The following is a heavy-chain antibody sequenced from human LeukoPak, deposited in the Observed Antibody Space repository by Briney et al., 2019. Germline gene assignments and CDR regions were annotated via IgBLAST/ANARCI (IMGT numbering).Heavy chain of an antibody. CDR3: AVSAAGLFDP. D-gene: IGHD6-13*01. V-gene: IGHV4-34*01. J-gene: IGHJ5*02. Sequence: SETLSLTCAVYGGYFSGYYWSWIRQPPGKGLEWIGEINQSGSTNYNPSLKSRVTISVDTSKNQFSLKLSSVTAADTAVYYCAVSAAGLFDPWGQGTLVTVSS. CDR1: GGYFSGYY. CDR2: INQSGST.